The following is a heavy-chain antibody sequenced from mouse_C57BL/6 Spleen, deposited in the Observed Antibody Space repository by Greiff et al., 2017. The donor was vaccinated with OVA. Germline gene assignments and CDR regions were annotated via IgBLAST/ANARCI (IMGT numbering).Heavy chain of an antibody. D-gene: IGHD2-4*01. V-gene: IGHV1-47*01. CDR2: FHPYNDDT. J-gene: IGHJ4*01. CDR1: GYTFTTYP. CDR3: ARTYYDYGGVYYAMDY. Sequence: VKLQESGAELVKPGASVKMSCKASGYTFTTYPIEWMKQNHGKSLEWIGNFHPYNDDTKYNEKFKGKATLTVEKSSSTVYLELSRLTSDDSAVYYCARTYYDYGGVYYAMDYWGQGTSVTVSS.